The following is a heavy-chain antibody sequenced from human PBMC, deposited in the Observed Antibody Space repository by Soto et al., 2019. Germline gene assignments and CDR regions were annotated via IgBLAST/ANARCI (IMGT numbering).Heavy chain of an antibody. D-gene: IGHD2-2*01. CDR3: ARSYCSSTSCFNYFDY. Sequence: ASVKVSCKASGYTFTSYAMHWVRQAPGQGLEWMGWMNPNSGNTGYAQKFQGRVTMTRNTSISTAYMELSSLRSEDTAVYYCARSYCSSTSCFNYFDYWGQGTLVTVSS. J-gene: IGHJ4*02. CDR1: GYTFTSYA. V-gene: IGHV1-8*02. CDR2: MNPNSGNT.